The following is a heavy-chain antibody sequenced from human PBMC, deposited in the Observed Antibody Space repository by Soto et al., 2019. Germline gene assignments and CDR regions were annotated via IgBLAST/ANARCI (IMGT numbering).Heavy chain of an antibody. CDR1: GFAVNSDY. V-gene: IGHV3-66*03. D-gene: IGHD3-22*01. CDR3: AKEGGYYDSSGSPYYYYYYGMDV. J-gene: IGHJ6*02. CDR2: IFGGGTT. Sequence: EVQLVASGGGLIQPGGSLRLSCAASGFAVNSDYMSWVRQAPGKGLEWVSVIFGGGTTHYSDSVKGRFTISRDNSKNTVFLQMNSLRAEDTAVYYCAKEGGYYDSSGSPYYYYYYGMDVWGQGTTVTVSS.